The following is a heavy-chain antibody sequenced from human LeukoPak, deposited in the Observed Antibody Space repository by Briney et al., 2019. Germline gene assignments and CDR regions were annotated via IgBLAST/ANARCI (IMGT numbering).Heavy chain of an antibody. J-gene: IGHJ3*02. V-gene: IGHV6-1*01. Sequence: SQTLSHTCAISGDSVSSNSATWNWIRQSPSRGLEWLGRTYYRSKWYNDYAVSVKSRININPDTSKNQFSLQLNSVTPEDTAVYYCARDSRIQWAGAFDIWGQGTMVTVS. CDR2: TYYRSKWYN. CDR1: GDSVSSNSAT. CDR3: ARDSRIQWAGAFDI. D-gene: IGHD5-12*01.